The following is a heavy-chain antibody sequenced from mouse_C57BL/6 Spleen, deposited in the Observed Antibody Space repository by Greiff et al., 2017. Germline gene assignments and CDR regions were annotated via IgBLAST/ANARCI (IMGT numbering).Heavy chain of an antibody. J-gene: IGHJ3*01. CDR2: IDPEDGDT. D-gene: IGHD2-1*01. V-gene: IGHV14-1*01. CDR3: TTSNYGNPWFAY. Sequence: VQLQQSGAELVRPGASVKLSCTASGFNIKDYYMHWVKQRPEQGLEWIGRIDPEDGDTEYAPKFQGKATMTADTSSNTAYLQLSSLTSEDTAVYYCTTSNYGNPWFAYWGQGTLVTVSA. CDR1: GFNIKDYY.